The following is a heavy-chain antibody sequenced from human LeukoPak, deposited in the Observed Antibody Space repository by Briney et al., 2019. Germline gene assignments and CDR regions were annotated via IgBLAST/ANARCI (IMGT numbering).Heavy chain of an antibody. V-gene: IGHV3-66*01. CDR2: IYSAGGT. J-gene: IGHJ4*02. CDR1: GFTVSINY. Sequence: GGSLRLSCAASGFTVSINYLTWVRQAPGKGLEWVSVIYSAGGTYYADSVKGRFTISRDNSKNTLYLQMTSLRAEDTAVYYCARLHDSSGYTYFDYWGQGTLVTVSS. CDR3: ARLHDSSGYTYFDY. D-gene: IGHD3-22*01.